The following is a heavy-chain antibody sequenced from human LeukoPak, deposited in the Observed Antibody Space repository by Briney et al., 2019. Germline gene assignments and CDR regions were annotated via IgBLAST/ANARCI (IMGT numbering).Heavy chain of an antibody. CDR2: INWICVGT. V-gene: IGHV3-20*03. D-gene: IGHD1-26*01. Sequence: INWICVGTNYAHSVKGRFTIYRDNGKNSLYMKMNSLRAADSALYFCARALAKWELLALDYWGQGTLVTVSS. CDR3: ARALAKWELLALDY. J-gene: IGHJ4*02.